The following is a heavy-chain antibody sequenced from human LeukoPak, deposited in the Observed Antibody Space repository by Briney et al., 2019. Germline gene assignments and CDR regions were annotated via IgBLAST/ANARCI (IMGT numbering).Heavy chain of an antibody. Sequence: PSEPLSHTFAVYWGYFSGYYWMCIGQPPGKALEWIGEIINFGTTNYTPSLKSRVTISGYTSKNQFSLKVKSVTAADTAVYYCARGYSAPQTFYSYHYSDSWTQGTLVTVSS. CDR2: IINFGTT. J-gene: IGHJ4*02. CDR3: ARGYSAPQTFYSYHYSDS. CDR1: WGYFSGYY. V-gene: IGHV4-34*01. D-gene: IGHD3-16*02.